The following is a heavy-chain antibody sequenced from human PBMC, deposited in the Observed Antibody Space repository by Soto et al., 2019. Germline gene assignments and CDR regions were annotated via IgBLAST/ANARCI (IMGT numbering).Heavy chain of an antibody. D-gene: IGHD4-17*01. CDR2: IYYSGST. Sequence: QVQLQESGPGLVKPSQTLSLTCTVSGGSISSGGYYWSWIRQHPGKGLEWIGYIYYSGSTYYNPSLKSRVTISVDTSKNQFSLKLSSETAADTAVYYCARDHDYGDYVEAFDIWGQGTMVTVSS. J-gene: IGHJ3*02. CDR3: ARDHDYGDYVEAFDI. V-gene: IGHV4-31*03. CDR1: GGSISSGGYY.